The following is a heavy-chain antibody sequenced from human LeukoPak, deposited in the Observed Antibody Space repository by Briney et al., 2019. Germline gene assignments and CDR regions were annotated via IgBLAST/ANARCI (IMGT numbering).Heavy chain of an antibody. V-gene: IGHV3-30*04. CDR3: ARDGDIVVVPAAKGGFDP. CDR2: ISYDGSNK. CDR1: GFTFSSYA. Sequence: GGSLRLSCAASGFTFSSYAMHWVRQAPGKGLEWVAVISYDGSNKYYADSVKGRFTISRDNSKNTLYLQMNSLRAEDTAVYYCARDGDIVVVPAAKGGFDPWGQGTLVTVSS. J-gene: IGHJ5*02. D-gene: IGHD2-2*01.